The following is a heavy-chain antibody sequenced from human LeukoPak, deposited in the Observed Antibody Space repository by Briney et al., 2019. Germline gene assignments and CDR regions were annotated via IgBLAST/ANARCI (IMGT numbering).Heavy chain of an antibody. CDR3: ARTWTTVTTYYFDY. J-gene: IGHJ4*02. Sequence: ASVKVSCKASGGTFSSYAISWVRQAPGQGLEWMGGIIPIFGTANYAQKFQGRVTITADKSTSTAYMELSSLRSEDTAVYYCARTWTTVTTYYFDYWGQGTLVTVSS. D-gene: IGHD4-17*01. V-gene: IGHV1-69*06. CDR1: GGTFSSYA. CDR2: IIPIFGTA.